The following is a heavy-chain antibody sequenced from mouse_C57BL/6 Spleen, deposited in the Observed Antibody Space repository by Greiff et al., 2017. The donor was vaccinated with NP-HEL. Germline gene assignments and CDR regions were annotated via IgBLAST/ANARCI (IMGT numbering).Heavy chain of an antibody. CDR1: GYAFSSSW. D-gene: IGHD1-1*02. CDR2: IYPGDGDT. CDR3: ARWGGYFDY. Sequence: VQLQQSGPELVKPGASVKISCKASGYAFSSSWMNWVKQRPGKGLEWIGRIYPGDGDTNYNGKFKGKATLTADKSSSTAYMQLSSLTSEDSAVYFCARWGGYFDYWGQGTTLTVSS. V-gene: IGHV1-82*01. J-gene: IGHJ2*01.